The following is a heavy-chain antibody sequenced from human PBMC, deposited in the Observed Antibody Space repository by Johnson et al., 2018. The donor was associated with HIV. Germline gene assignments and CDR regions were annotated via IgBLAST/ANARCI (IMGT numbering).Heavy chain of an antibody. J-gene: IGHJ3*02. Sequence: QVQLVESGGGLVQPGGSLRLSCDTSGFTFSDYFIDWVRQAPGRGLEWVAVVSYDGSERYYADSVKGRFTISRDNSKNTLYLQMNSLRAEDTAVYYCARDTTSGLDASSWDGAFDIWGQGTMVTVSS. D-gene: IGHD6-13*01. V-gene: IGHV3-30*03. CDR3: ARDTTSGLDASSWDGAFDI. CDR1: GFTFSDYF. CDR2: VSYDGSER.